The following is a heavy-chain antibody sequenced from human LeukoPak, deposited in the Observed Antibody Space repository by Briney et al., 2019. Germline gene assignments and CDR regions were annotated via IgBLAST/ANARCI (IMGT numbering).Heavy chain of an antibody. J-gene: IGHJ4*02. V-gene: IGHV3-21*01. CDR3: ARDPGDYFGGY. Sequence: NPGGSLRLSCAASGFTFSSYSMNWVRQAPGKGLEWVSSISSSSSYIYYADSVKGRFTISRDNTKNSLYLQMSSLRAEDTAVFYCARDPGDYFGGYWGQGTLVSVSS. CDR1: GFTFSSYS. CDR2: ISSSSSYI. D-gene: IGHD4-17*01.